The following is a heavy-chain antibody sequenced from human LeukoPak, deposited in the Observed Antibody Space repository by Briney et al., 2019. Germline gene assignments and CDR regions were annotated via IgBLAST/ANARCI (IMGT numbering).Heavy chain of an antibody. CDR3: ARGAHVLRFLEWLPNYYYYYMDV. CDR1: GYTFTSYD. Sequence: ASVTVSCKASGYTFTSYDINWVRQATGQGLEWMGWMNPNSGNTGYAQKFQGRVTMTRNTSISTAYMELSSLRSEDTAVYYCARGAHVLRFLEWLPNYYYYYMDVWGKGTTVTVSS. CDR2: MNPNSGNT. V-gene: IGHV1-8*01. J-gene: IGHJ6*03. D-gene: IGHD3-3*01.